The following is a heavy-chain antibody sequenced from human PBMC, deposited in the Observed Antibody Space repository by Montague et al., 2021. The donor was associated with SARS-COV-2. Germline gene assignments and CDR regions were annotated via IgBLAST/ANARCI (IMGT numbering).Heavy chain of an antibody. CDR3: ARGRQHINMVVVVVTGGEYYFDF. CDR2: INHRGST. CDR1: DGSFSDYS. Sequence: SETLSLTCAVYDGSFSDYSWTWIRQPPGKGLEWIGEINHRGSTNYNPSLKSRVTISVDTSKNQFPLKMTSVTAADTAVYYCARGRQHINMVVVVVTGGEYYFDFWGQGTLVAVPS. J-gene: IGHJ4*02. D-gene: IGHD3-22*01. V-gene: IGHV4-34*01.